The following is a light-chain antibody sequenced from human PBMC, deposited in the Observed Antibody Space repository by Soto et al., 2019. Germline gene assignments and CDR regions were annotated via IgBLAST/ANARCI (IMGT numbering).Light chain of an antibody. CDR3: CSYVGGDTYLI. CDR2: EGS. Sequence: QSALTQPASVSGSPGQSITISCTGTRSDVGGYILVSWYQQEPGKAPKLMIYEGSKRPSGVSNRFSGSKSGNTASLTISGLQAEDEAHYYCCSYVGGDTYLIFGGGTKRTVL. J-gene: IGLJ2*01. CDR1: RSDVGGYIL. V-gene: IGLV2-23*01.